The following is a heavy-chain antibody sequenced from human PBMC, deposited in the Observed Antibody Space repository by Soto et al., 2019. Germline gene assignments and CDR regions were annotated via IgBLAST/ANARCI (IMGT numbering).Heavy chain of an antibody. CDR3: ASGSGYSYGYFDY. J-gene: IGHJ4*02. CDR1: GRTFSSYA. Sequence: APVKVSCKASGRTFSSYAISWVRQAPGQGLEWMGGIIPIFGTANYAQKFQGRVTITADDSTSRAYMERSSLRSEDTSVYYCASGSGYSYGYFDYWGQGSLVTVSS. CDR2: IIPIFGTA. D-gene: IGHD5-18*01. V-gene: IGHV1-69*13.